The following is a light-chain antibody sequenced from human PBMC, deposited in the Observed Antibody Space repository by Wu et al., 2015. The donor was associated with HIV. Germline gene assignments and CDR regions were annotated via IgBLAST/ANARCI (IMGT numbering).Light chain of an antibody. Sequence: EIVLTQSPVTLSLSPGETATLSCRASQSVNTFLSWYQQRPGQTPRLLIYDASNRATGIPARFSGSGSGTDFTLTISSPEPEDFAVYYCQQHSGWPHAFGGGTKVEIK. J-gene: IGKJ4*01. V-gene: IGKV3-11*01. CDR1: QSVNTF. CDR2: DAS. CDR3: QQHSGWPHA.